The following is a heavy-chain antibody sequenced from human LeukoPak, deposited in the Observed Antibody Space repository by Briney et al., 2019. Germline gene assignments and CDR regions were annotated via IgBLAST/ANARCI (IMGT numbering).Heavy chain of an antibody. CDR2: VNNDGSTT. Sequence: GGSLRLSCAASGFTFSSYWMHWVRQAPGKGLEWVSRVNNDGSTTNYADSVKGRFTISRDNTKNTLYLQMNSLRAEDTAVYFCLAAAGTIGWGQGTLVTVSS. V-gene: IGHV3-74*01. J-gene: IGHJ4*02. CDR1: GFTFSSYW. D-gene: IGHD6-13*01. CDR3: LAAAGTIG.